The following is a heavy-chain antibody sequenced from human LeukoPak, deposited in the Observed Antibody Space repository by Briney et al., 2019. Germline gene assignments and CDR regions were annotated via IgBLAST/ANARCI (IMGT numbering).Heavy chain of an antibody. CDR1: GFTFSSYG. J-gene: IGHJ4*02. CDR2: IRYDGSNK. CDR3: ANFGDTAGTPPDY. D-gene: IGHD6-19*01. Sequence: GGSLRLSCAASGFTFSSYGMHWVRQAPGKGLEWVAFIRYDGSNKYYADSVKGRFTISRDNSKNTLYLQMNSLRAEDTAVYYCANFGDTAGTPPDYWGQGTLVTVSS. V-gene: IGHV3-30*02.